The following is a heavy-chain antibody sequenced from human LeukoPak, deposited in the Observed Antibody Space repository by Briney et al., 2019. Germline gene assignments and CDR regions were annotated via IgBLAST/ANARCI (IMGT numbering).Heavy chain of an antibody. J-gene: IGHJ6*02. CDR3: ARGDYDTFGMDV. CDR2: IYSGGST. D-gene: IGHD3-22*01. Sequence: GGSLRLSCAASGFTVSSNYMSWVRQAPGKGLEWVSVIYSGGSTYYADSVKGRFTISRDNSKNTLYLQMNSLRAEDTAVYYCARGDYDTFGMDVWGQGTTVTVSS. CDR1: GFTVSSNY. V-gene: IGHV3-66*01.